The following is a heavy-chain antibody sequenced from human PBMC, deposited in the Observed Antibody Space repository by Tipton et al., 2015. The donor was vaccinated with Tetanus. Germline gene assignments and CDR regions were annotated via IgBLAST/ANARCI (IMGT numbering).Heavy chain of an antibody. CDR1: GFTFSDYA. V-gene: IGHV3-23*01. Sequence: SLRLSCAASGFTFSDYAMNWVRQAPGKGLEWVSAVGYSGTNTYYADSVRGRFTISRDNSKNTLSLQMNSLRAEDTAVYYCARMYDSGWYPLNGLDIWGQGTMVTVSS. J-gene: IGHJ3*02. D-gene: IGHD6-19*01. CDR2: VGYSGTNT. CDR3: ARMYDSGWYPLNGLDI.